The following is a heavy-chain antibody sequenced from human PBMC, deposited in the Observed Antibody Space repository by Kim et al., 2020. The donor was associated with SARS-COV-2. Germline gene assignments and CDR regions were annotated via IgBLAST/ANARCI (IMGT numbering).Heavy chain of an antibody. J-gene: IGHJ4*02. V-gene: IGHV4-34*01. Sequence: SETLSLTCAVYGGSFSGYYWSWIRQPPGKGLEWIGEINHSGSTNYNPSLKSRVTIAVDTSKNQFSLKLSSVTAADTAVYYCARGRVVAAAGTYLYYFDYWGQGTLVTVSS. CDR3: ARGRVVAAAGTYLYYFDY. CDR1: GGSFSGYY. CDR2: INHSGST. D-gene: IGHD6-13*01.